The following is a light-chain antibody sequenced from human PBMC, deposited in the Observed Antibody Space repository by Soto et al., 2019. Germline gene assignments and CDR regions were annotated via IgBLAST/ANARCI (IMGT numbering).Light chain of an antibody. CDR3: CSFAGRSPPTSV. CDR2: EVT. CDR1: TSDVGAYNL. Sequence: QSALTQPASVSGSPGQSITISCTGTTSDVGAYNLVSWYQHHPGKATKLIIFEVTKRPSGVSDCFSGFKSVNSASLTIFGFLCEDEADYYCCSFAGRSPPTSVFGTGTKVTVL. J-gene: IGLJ1*01. V-gene: IGLV2-23*02.